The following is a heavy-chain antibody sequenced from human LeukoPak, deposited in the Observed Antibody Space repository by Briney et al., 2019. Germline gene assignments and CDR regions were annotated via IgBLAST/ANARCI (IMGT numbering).Heavy chain of an antibody. CDR1: GFTFSSYA. CDR2: ISYDGSNK. CDR3: ARGHYATPYGMDV. D-gene: IGHD3-16*01. V-gene: IGHV3-30-3*01. Sequence: GRSLRLSCAASGFTFSSYAKHWVRQAPGKGLEWVAVISYDGSNKYYADSVKGRFTISRDNSKNTLYLQMNSLRAEDTAVYYCARGHYATPYGMDVWGQGTTVTVSS. J-gene: IGHJ6*02.